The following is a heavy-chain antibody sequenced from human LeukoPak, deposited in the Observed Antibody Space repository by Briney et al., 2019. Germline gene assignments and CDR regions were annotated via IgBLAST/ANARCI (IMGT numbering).Heavy chain of an antibody. Sequence: PSETLSLTCTVSGYSISDGDYWGWIRQPPGKGLEWIGSIFHTGSTYDNPSLKSRVTTSVDTSKNQFSLSLNSVTAADTAVYYCARRRDGYNFGSFYFDYWGQGILVTVSS. V-gene: IGHV4-38-2*02. CDR1: GYSISDGDY. J-gene: IGHJ4*02. CDR3: ARRRDGYNFGSFYFDY. D-gene: IGHD5-24*01. CDR2: IFHTGST.